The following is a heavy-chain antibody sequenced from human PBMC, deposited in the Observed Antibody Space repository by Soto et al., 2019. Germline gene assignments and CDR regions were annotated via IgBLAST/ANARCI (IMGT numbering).Heavy chain of an antibody. CDR1: GGSISSGGFY. CDR2: TYNSGSA. CDR3: ASGWDYYFYTDV. V-gene: IGHV4-31*03. Sequence: QVQLQESGPGLVKPSQTLSLTCTVSGGSISSGGFYWSWIRQHPGKGLEWIGNTYNSGSAYYNPSLKSRVTILLDTSKNQVSLRLTSVTAADTAVYYCASGWDYYFYTDVWGKGTTVIVS. J-gene: IGHJ6*03. D-gene: IGHD6-19*01.